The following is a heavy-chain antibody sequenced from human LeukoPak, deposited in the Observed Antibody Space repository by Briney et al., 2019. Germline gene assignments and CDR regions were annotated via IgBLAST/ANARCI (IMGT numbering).Heavy chain of an antibody. Sequence: ASVKVSCKASGYTFTSYGISWVRQAPGQGLEWMGIINPSGGSTSYAQKFQGRVTMTRDTSTSTVYMELSSLRSEDTAVYYCARDSRGYYDSSGSPLDYWGQGTLVTVSS. J-gene: IGHJ4*02. D-gene: IGHD3-22*01. CDR3: ARDSRGYYDSSGSPLDY. CDR2: INPSGGST. CDR1: GYTFTSYG. V-gene: IGHV1-46*01.